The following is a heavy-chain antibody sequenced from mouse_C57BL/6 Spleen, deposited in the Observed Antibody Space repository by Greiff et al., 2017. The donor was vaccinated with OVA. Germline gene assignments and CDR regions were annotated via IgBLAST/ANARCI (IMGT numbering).Heavy chain of an antibody. Sequence: EVQLVESGGGLVKPGGSLKLSCAASGFTFSSYAMSWVRQTPEKRLEWVATISDGGSYTYYPDNVKGRFTISRDNAKNNLYLQMSHLKSEDTAMYYCARGGANWDGVYLDYWGQGTTLTVSS. V-gene: IGHV5-4*01. J-gene: IGHJ2*01. CDR2: ISDGGSYT. D-gene: IGHD4-1*01. CDR1: GFTFSSYA. CDR3: ARGGANWDGVYLDY.